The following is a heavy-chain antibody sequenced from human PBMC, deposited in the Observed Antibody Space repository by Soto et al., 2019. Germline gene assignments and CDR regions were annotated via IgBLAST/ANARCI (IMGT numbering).Heavy chain of an antibody. CDR3: ARTLYSYGTDY. D-gene: IGHD5-18*01. J-gene: IGHJ4*02. Sequence: GGSLRLSCAASRFTFSSYVMSWVRQGPGKGLDWVAIISAGGGSTYYADSVKGRFTISRDNSKNTLYLQMNSLRAEDTAVYYCARTLYSYGTDYWGQGTLVTVSS. V-gene: IGHV3-23*01. CDR2: ISAGGGST. CDR1: RFTFSSYV.